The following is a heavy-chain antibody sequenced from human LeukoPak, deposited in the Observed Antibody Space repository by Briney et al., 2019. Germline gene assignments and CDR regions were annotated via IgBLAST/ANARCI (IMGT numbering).Heavy chain of an antibody. Sequence: SETLSLTCAVYGGSFSGYYWSWIRQPPGKGLDWIGEINHSGSTNYNPSLKSRVTISVDTSKNQFSLKLSSVTAADTAVYYCARGRQIADPAAGTGWFDPWGQGTLVTVSS. V-gene: IGHV4-34*01. CDR1: GGSFSGYY. CDR3: ARGRQIADPAAGTGWFDP. J-gene: IGHJ5*02. D-gene: IGHD6-13*01. CDR2: INHSGST.